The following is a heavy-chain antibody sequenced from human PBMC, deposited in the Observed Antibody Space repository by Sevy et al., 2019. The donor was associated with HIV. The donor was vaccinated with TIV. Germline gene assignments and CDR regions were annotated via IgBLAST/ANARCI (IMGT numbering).Heavy chain of an antibody. CDR2: INHSGST. J-gene: IGHJ4*02. D-gene: IGHD3-22*01. CDR3: ARRLLGYYYDSSGYKVGYFDY. V-gene: IGHV4-34*01. Sequence: SETLSLTCAVYGGSFSGYYWSWIRQPPGKGLEWIGEINHSGSTNYNPSLKSRVTISVDTSKNQFSLKLSSVTAADTAVYYCARRLLGYYYDSSGYKVGYFDYWGQRTLVTVSS. CDR1: GGSFSGYY.